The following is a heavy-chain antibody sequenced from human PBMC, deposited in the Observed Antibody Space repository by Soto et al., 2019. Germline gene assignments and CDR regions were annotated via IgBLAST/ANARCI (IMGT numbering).Heavy chain of an antibody. J-gene: IGHJ6*02. CDR3: ARDREAGYNFYYGMDV. CDR2: IYYSGST. V-gene: IGHV4-61*01. CDR1: GGSVSSGSYY. D-gene: IGHD6-19*01. Sequence: SETLSLTCTVSGGSVSSGSYYWSWIRQPPGKGLEWIGYIYYSGSTNYNRSLKTRVTISVDTSKNQFSLKLSSVTAADTAVYYCARDREAGYNFYYGMDVWGQGTTVTVSS.